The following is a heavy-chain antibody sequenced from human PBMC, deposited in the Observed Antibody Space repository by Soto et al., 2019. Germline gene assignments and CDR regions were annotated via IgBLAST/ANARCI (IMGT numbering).Heavy chain of an antibody. J-gene: IGHJ5*02. V-gene: IGHV4-31*03. D-gene: IGHD2-2*01. CDR3: ARSRREVVPAAMDNLFDP. CDR2: IYYSGST. Sequence: SETLSLTCTVSGGSISSGGYYWSWIRQHPGKGLEWIGYIYYSGSTYYNPSLKSRVTISVDTSKNQFSLKLSSVTAADTAVYYCARSRREVVPAAMDNLFDPWGQGTLVTVS. CDR1: GGSISSGGYY.